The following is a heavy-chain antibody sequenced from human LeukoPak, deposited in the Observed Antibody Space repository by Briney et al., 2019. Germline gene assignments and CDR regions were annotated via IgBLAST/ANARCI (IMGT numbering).Heavy chain of an antibody. CDR2: ISWNSGSI. V-gene: IGHV3-9*01. CDR1: GFTFDDYA. J-gene: IGHJ4*02. D-gene: IGHD3-10*01. CDR3: AKDSGDY. Sequence: QPGRSLRLSCAASGFTFDDYAMHWVRQAPGKGLEWVSGISWNSGSIGYADSVKGRFTISRDNAKNSLYLQMNSLRAEDTALYYCAKDSGDYWGQGTLVTVSS.